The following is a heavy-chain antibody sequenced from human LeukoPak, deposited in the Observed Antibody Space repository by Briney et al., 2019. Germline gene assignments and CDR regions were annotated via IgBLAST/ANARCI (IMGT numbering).Heavy chain of an antibody. J-gene: IGHJ4*02. Sequence: PSETLSLTCAGCGGSFSGYYWSSLRQPAGKGLEWIGRIYTSGSTNYNPSLRSRVTISVDTSKNQFSLELSSVTAADTAVYYCAKVGFGNTPHPIDYWGQGTLVTVSS. CDR1: GGSFSGYY. CDR3: AKVGFGNTPHPIDY. V-gene: IGHV4-4*07. D-gene: IGHD4-23*01. CDR2: IYTSGST.